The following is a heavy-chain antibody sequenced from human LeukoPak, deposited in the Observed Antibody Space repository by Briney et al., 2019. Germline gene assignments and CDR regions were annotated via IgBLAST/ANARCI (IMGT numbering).Heavy chain of an antibody. CDR3: AKDSVYYHYYYYMDV. CDR1: GFTFNDYA. CDR2: ISWNSGSI. J-gene: IGHJ6*03. Sequence: GGSLRLSCAASGFTFNDYAMHWVRQAPGKGLEWVSGISWNSGSIVYADSVKGRLTISRDNAKNSLYLQMNSLRAEDTALYYCAKDSVYYHYYYYMDVWGEGTTVTVSS. D-gene: IGHD5/OR15-5a*01. V-gene: IGHV3-9*01.